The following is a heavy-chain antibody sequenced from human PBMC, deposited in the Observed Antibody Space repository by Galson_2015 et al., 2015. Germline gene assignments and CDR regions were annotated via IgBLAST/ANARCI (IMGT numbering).Heavy chain of an antibody. D-gene: IGHD2-15*01. CDR1: TFTFSVFA. CDR2: ISGSGDIT. CDR3: ARARLGYCSGGGCFPFDD. Sequence: SLRLSCAASTFTFSVFAVSRVRQAPGKGLEWVSAISGSGDITYYADSVKGRFTISRDNSKDTLFLQMDSLRPEDTAVYYCARARLGYCSGGGCFPFDDWGQGTLVTVSS. J-gene: IGHJ4*02. V-gene: IGHV3-23*01.